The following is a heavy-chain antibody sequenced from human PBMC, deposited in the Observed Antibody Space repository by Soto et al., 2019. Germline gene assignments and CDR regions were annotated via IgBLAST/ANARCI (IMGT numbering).Heavy chain of an antibody. J-gene: IGHJ4*02. Sequence: EVQLVESGGGLVKPGGSLRLSCAASGFTFSSYSMNWVRQAPGKGLEWVSSISSSSSYIYYADSVKGRFTISRDNANNSLYLQMNSLRAEDTAVYYCARGSGDVDTDYWGQGTLVTVSS. CDR2: ISSSSSYI. CDR1: GFTFSSYS. D-gene: IGHD5-18*01. CDR3: ARGSGDVDTDY. V-gene: IGHV3-21*01.